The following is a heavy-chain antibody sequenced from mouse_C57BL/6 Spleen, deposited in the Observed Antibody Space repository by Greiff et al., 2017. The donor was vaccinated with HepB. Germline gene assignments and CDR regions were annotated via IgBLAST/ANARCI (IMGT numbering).Heavy chain of an antibody. CDR1: GYTFTSYW. V-gene: IGHV1-69*01. CDR2: IDPSDSYT. CDR3: ARSPMDY. Sequence: QVQLQQPGAELVMRGASVKLSCKASGYTFTSYWMHWVKQRPGQGLEWIGEIDPSDSYTNYNQKFKGKSTLTVDKSSSTAYMQLSSLTSEDSAVYYCARSPMDYWGQGTSVTVSS. J-gene: IGHJ4*01.